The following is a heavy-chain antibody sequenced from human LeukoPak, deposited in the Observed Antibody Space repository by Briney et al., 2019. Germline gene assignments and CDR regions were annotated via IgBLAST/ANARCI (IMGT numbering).Heavy chain of an antibody. D-gene: IGHD3-3*01. CDR1: GYTFTSYG. CDR3: ARTITIFGVVPGDY. CDR2: ISAYNGNR. V-gene: IGHV1-18*01. J-gene: IGHJ4*02. Sequence: ASVKVSCKASGYTFTSYGISWVRQAPGQGLEWMGWISAYNGNRNYAQKLQGRVTMTTDTSTSTAYMELRSLRSDDTAVYYCARTITIFGVVPGDYWGQGTLVTVSS.